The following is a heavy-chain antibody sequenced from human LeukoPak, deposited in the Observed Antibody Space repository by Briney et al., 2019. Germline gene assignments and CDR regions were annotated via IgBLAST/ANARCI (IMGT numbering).Heavy chain of an antibody. Sequence: MAGGSLRLSCAASGFTFSDYYMSWIRQAPGKGLEWVSYISSSGSTIYYADSVKGRFTISRDNAKNSLYLQMNSLRAEDTAVYYCAKGARSYSSGWYVVYYFDYWGQGTLVTVSS. D-gene: IGHD6-19*01. CDR2: ISSSGSTI. CDR3: AKGARSYSSGWYVVYYFDY. V-gene: IGHV3-11*01. CDR1: GFTFSDYY. J-gene: IGHJ4*02.